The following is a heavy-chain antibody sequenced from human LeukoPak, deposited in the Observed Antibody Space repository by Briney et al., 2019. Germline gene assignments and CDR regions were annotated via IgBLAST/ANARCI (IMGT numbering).Heavy chain of an antibody. CDR2: IYISGNT. J-gene: IGHJ3*02. CDR1: DDSISSDSYY. Sequence: SETLSLTCTVSDDSISSDSYYWSWIRQPAGRGLEWIGRIYISGNTNYNPSLKSRVTMSLDTSKNQFSLTLTSVTAADTAVYYCARATTYYDISTGYYTGAFDIWGQGTMVTVSS. V-gene: IGHV4-61*02. CDR3: ARATTYYDISTGYYTGAFDI. D-gene: IGHD3-9*01.